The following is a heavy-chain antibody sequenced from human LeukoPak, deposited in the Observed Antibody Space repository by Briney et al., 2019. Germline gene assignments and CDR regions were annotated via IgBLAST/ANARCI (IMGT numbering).Heavy chain of an antibody. CDR1: GFTFPIYW. CDR3: TRPQHGDLYAFDI. J-gene: IGHJ3*02. Sequence: GGSLRLSCAASGFTFPIYWMHWVRQAPGKGLVWVSRVNGDGSTTTYADSVKGRFTISRDNAKNTVYLQMDSLRAEDTAVYYCTRPQHGDLYAFDIWGQGTMVTVSP. V-gene: IGHV3-74*01. CDR2: VNGDGSTT. D-gene: IGHD3-16*01.